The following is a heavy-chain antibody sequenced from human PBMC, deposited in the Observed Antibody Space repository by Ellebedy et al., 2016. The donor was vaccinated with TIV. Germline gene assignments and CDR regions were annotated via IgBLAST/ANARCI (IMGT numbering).Heavy chain of an antibody. CDR3: ARSLSPSPTVVTSVDY. CDR2: INAGNGNT. CDR1: GYTSITYG. D-gene: IGHD4-23*01. J-gene: IGHJ4*02. V-gene: IGHV1-18*01. Sequence: ASVKVSCKASGYTSITYGISWMRQAPGQRLEWMGWINAGNGNTKYSQKFQGRVTITTDTSANTVYMELRSLRSEDTAVYYCARSLSPSPTVVTSVDYWGQGTLVTVSS.